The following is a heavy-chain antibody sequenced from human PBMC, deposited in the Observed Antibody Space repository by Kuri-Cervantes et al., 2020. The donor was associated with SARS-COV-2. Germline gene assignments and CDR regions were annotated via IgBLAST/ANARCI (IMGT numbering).Heavy chain of an antibody. J-gene: IGHJ6*02. CDR3: ARGFLYYDFWSGWETTEAHDNNYGMDV. CDR1: GFTFDDYA. D-gene: IGHD3-3*01. CDR2: INEDGRTT. Sequence: ETLSLTCVASGFTFDDYAMHWVRQAPGKGLVWVSRINEDGRTTNYADSVKGRFTITRDNAKNTLYLQMNSLRAEDTAVYYCARGFLYYDFWSGWETTEAHDNNYGMDVWGQGTTVTVSS. V-gene: IGHV3-74*01.